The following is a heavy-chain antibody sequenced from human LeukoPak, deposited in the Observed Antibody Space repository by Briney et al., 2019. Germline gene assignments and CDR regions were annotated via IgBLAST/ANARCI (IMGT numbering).Heavy chain of an antibody. CDR1: GDSISSGDYY. CDR2: ISSSGST. Sequence: SETLSLTCTVSGDSISSGDYYWSWIRQPAGKGLEWIGRISSSGSTNYNPSLKSRVTISVDTSKNQFSLKLSSVTAADTAVYYCARRCRSSRGYYYYYMDVWGKGTTVTISS. V-gene: IGHV4-61*02. D-gene: IGHD6-13*01. J-gene: IGHJ6*03. CDR3: ARRCRSSRGYYYYYMDV.